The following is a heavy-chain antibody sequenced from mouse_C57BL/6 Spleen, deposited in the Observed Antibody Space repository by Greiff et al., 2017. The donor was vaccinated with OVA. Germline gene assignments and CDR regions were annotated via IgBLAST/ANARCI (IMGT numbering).Heavy chain of an antibody. D-gene: IGHD4-1*01. Sequence: QVQLQQSAAELVRPGTSVKVSCKASGYAFTNYLIEWVKQRPGQGLEWIGVINPGSGGTNYNEKFKGKATLTADKSSSTAYMQLSSLTSEDSAVYFCARQAGTNYAMDYWGQGTSVTVSS. CDR3: ARQAGTNYAMDY. CDR1: GYAFTNYL. V-gene: IGHV1-54*01. J-gene: IGHJ4*01. CDR2: INPGSGGT.